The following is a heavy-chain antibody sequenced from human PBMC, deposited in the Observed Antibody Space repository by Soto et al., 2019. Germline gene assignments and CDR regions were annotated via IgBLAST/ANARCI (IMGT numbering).Heavy chain of an antibody. CDR1: GFTFTSSA. J-gene: IGHJ6*02. CDR2: IVVGSGNT. CDR3: AARTDSLRSYYSGLDV. Sequence: SVKVSCKASGFTFTSSAVQWVRQARGRRLEWIGWIVVGSGNTNYAQKFQERVTITRDMSTSTAYMELSSLRSEDTAVYYCAARTDSLRSYYSGLDVWGQGTTVTVSS. V-gene: IGHV1-58*01.